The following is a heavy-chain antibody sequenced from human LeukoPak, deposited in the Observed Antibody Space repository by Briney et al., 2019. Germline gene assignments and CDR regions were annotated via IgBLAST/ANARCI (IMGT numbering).Heavy chain of an antibody. V-gene: IGHV4-31*03. J-gene: IGHJ5*02. CDR2: REYSVST. D-gene: IGHD2-21*01. CDR1: GASIRTANYY. Sequence: SETLSLTCTVSGASIRTANYYWSWIRQYPGKGLEWIGYREYSVSTRYNPSLKSRVVISADTSKNQFSLNLRSVTAADSAIYYCVTYRPGDINWFDPWGQGILVTVSS. CDR3: VTYRPGDINWFDP.